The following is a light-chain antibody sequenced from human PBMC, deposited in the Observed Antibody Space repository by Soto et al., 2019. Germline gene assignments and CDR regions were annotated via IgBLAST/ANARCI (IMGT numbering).Light chain of an antibody. Sequence: QSVLTQPASVSGSPGQSITISCTGTSSDVGPYNYVSWYQQHPGKAPKLMIYDVSDRPSGVSARFSGSKSGYTASLTISGLQAEDEADYYCASYTTSATYVFGTGTEVTVL. V-gene: IGLV2-14*03. J-gene: IGLJ1*01. CDR3: ASYTTSATYV. CDR1: SSDVGPYNY. CDR2: DVS.